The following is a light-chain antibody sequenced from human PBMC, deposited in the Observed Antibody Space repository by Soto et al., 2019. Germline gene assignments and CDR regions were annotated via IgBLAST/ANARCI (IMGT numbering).Light chain of an antibody. CDR2: GVS. V-gene: IGKV3-15*01. J-gene: IGKJ4*01. CDR3: QHYNNLPLT. Sequence: EIVMTQSPATLSVSPGKGATLSCRASQSVRSDLAWYQHKPGLAPRLLIYGVSTRATGIPVRFSGSGSGTEFTLSISSLQSEDSAIYYCQHYNNLPLTFVGGTKVDIK. CDR1: QSVRSD.